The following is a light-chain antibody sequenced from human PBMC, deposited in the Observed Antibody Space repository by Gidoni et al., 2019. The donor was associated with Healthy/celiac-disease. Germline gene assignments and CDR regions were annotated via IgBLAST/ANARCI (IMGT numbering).Light chain of an antibody. CDR3: QQRSNWPSMYT. V-gene: IGKV3-11*01. CDR2: HAS. Sequence: EIVLTKSPANLSLSPGERATLSCRASQSVSRYLAWYQQKPGQAPRLLIYHASNRATGIPARFCGSGSVTDFTLTISSLEPVDFAVYYCQQRSNWPSMYTFXQXTKLEIK. J-gene: IGKJ2*01. CDR1: QSVSRY.